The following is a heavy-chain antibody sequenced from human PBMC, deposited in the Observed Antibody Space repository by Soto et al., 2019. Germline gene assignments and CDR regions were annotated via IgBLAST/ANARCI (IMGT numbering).Heavy chain of an antibody. V-gene: IGHV4-4*07. J-gene: IGHJ6*02. Sequence: RIRQPDGKGLEWIGRIYTSGTTYYNPSLKSRVTMSVDTSKNQLSLKLGSVTAADTAVYFCVGDQGYYNSGTAVRGQRTTVPGS. CDR3: VGDQGYYNSGTAV. CDR2: IYTSGTT.